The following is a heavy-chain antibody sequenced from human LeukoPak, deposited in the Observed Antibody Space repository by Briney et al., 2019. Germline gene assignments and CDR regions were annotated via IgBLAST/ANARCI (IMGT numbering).Heavy chain of an antibody. J-gene: IGHJ4*02. CDR3: ATGTYSGSYFPPDVYY. V-gene: IGHV4-4*07. CDR1: GGSISSYY. CDR2: IYTSGST. Sequence: SETLSLTCTVSGGSISSYYWSWIRQPAGKGLEWIGRIYTSGSTNYNPSLKSRVTMSVDTSKNQFSLKLSSVTAADTAVYYCATGTYSGSYFPPDVYYWGQGTLVTVSS. D-gene: IGHD1-26*01.